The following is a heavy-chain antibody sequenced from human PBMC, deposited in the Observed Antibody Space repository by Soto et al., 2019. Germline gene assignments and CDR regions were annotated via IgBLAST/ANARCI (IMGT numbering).Heavy chain of an antibody. CDR3: IRDYGEAGSTNAFDI. CDR2: INSDGSGA. D-gene: IGHD3-10*01. J-gene: IGHJ3*02. CDR1: GFTFSSFW. V-gene: IGHV3-74*01. Sequence: PGGSLRLSCAASGFTFSSFWMDWVRQAPGKGLVWVSRINSDGSGASYADFVEGRFTISRDNAKNTVYFQMNSLREEDTAVYYCIRDYGEAGSTNAFDIWGQGTMVTVSS.